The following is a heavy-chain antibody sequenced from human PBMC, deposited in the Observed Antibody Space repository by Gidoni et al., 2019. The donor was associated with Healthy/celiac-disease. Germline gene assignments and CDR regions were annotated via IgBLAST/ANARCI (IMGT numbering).Heavy chain of an antibody. CDR1: GGSISSGGYY. CDR3: ARGTYYYDSSGYYSDKYYFDY. Sequence: QVQLQESGPGLVKPSQTLSLTCTVSGGSISSGGYYWSWIRQHPGKGLEWIGYIYYSGSTYYNPSLNSRVTISVDTSKNQFSLKLSSVTAADTAVYYCARGTYYYDSSGYYSDKYYFDYWGQGTLVTVSS. CDR2: IYYSGST. V-gene: IGHV4-31*03. D-gene: IGHD3-22*01. J-gene: IGHJ4*02.